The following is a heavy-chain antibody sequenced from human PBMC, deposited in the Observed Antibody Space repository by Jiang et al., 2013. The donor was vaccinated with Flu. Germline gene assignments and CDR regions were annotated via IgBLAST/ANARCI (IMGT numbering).Heavy chain of an antibody. J-gene: IGHJ5*02. CDR1: GFTFSSYA. Sequence: ASGFTFSSYAMSWVRQAPGKGLEWVSTISGSGGTTYSADSVKGRFTISRDNSKNTLYLQMNSLRAEDTAIYYCAKDRGYDFWSGSWFDPWGQGTLVTVSS. CDR2: ISGSGGTT. D-gene: IGHD3-3*01. CDR3: AKDRGYDFWSGSWFDP. V-gene: IGHV3-23*01.